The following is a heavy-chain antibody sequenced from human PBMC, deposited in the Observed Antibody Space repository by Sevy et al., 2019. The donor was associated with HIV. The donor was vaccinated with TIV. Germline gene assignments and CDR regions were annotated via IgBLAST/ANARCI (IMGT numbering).Heavy chain of an antibody. CDR2: ISSSSSTI. V-gene: IGHV3-48*02. CDR1: GFTFSSYS. D-gene: IGHD2-15*01. CDR3: ARDQGCSGGSCFLKSYYYYGMDV. Sequence: GGSLRLSCAASGFTFSSYSMNWVRQAPGKGLEWVSYISSSSSTIYYADPVKGRFTISRDNAKNSLYLQMNSLRDEDTAVYYCARDQGCSGGSCFLKSYYYYGMDVWGQGTTVTVSS. J-gene: IGHJ6*02.